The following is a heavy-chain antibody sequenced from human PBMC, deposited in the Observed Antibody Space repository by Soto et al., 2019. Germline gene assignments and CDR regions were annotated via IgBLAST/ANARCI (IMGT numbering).Heavy chain of an antibody. V-gene: IGHV1-69*13. J-gene: IGHJ4*02. Sequence: SVKVSCKASGGTFSSYAISWVRQAPGQGLEWMGGIIPIFGTANYAQKFQGRVTITADESTSTAYMELSSLRSEDTTVYYCARTFYYYDSSGYLDYWGQGTLVTVSS. CDR1: GGTFSSYA. CDR3: ARTFYYYDSSGYLDY. CDR2: IIPIFGTA. D-gene: IGHD3-22*01.